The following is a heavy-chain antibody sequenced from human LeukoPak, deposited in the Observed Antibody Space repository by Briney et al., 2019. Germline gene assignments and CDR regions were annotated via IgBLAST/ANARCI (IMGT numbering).Heavy chain of an antibody. J-gene: IGHJ6*03. V-gene: IGHV1-18*01. CDR1: GYTFTSYG. CDR2: ISAYNGNT. D-gene: IGHD1-26*01. CDR3: ARDQELLNYMDV. Sequence: ASVEVSCKASGYTFTSYGISWVRQAPGQGLKWMGWISAYNGNTNYAQKLHGRVTMNTDTSTSTAYMELRSLRSDDTAVYYCARDQELLNYMDVWGKGTTVTISS.